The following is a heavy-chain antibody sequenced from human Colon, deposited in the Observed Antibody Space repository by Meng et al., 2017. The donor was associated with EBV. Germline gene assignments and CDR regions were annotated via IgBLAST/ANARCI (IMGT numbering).Heavy chain of an antibody. J-gene: IGHJ4*02. CDR1: CGSLRSRSW. CDR3: ARVGAYCGGDCYHPR. CDR2: IYHSGST. V-gene: IGHV4-4*03. D-gene: IGHD2-21*02. Sequence: QQSGPGLVRTPGDLALTGAAPCGSLRSRSWCSWVRQPPGKGLEWIGEIYHSGSTNYNPSLKSRVTISVDESKNQFSLRLSSVTAADTAVYYCARVGAYCGGDCYHPRWGQGTLVTVSS.